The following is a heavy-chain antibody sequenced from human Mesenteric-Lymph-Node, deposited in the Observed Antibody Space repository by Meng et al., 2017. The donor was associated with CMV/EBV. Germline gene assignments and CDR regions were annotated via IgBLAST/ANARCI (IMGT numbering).Heavy chain of an antibody. CDR3: ARQETSYDILTGSPAPNWLDP. CDR2: IVPIYGAV. CDR1: A. Sequence: AIRWVRQARGQGLKWEGGIVPIYGAVRSAQEFQGRVAITTDECTSKAYMELSSLRSEDTAVYYCARQETSYDILTGSPAPNWLDPWGQGTLVTVSS. D-gene: IGHD3-9*01. J-gene: IGHJ5*02. V-gene: IGHV1-69*05.